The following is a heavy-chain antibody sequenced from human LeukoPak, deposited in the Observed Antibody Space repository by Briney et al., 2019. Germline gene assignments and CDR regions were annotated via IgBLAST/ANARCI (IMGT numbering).Heavy chain of an antibody. CDR1: GGSISSYY. V-gene: IGHV4-4*07. CDR2: IYSSGST. J-gene: IGHJ4*02. Sequence: PSETLSLTCTVSGGSISSYYWSWIRQPAGKGLEWIGHIYSSGSTNYNPSLKSRVTMSVDTSKNQFSLKLTSVTAADTAMYFCVRERTEGYYDNSGSFDYWGQGILVTVSS. CDR3: VRERTEGYYDNSGSFDY. D-gene: IGHD3-22*01.